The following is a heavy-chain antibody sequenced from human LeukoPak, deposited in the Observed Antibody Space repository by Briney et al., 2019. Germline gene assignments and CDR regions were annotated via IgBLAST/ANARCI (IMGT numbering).Heavy chain of an antibody. CDR2: ISGSSGTI. CDR1: GFNFNTYS. V-gene: IGHV3-48*01. CDR3: LRDLNWSLDQ. Sequence: GGSLRLSCAASGFNFNTYSMNWVRQAPGKGLEWVSYISGSSGTIYYADSVKGRFTISRDNAKNSLYLQMNSLRAEDTAVYYCLRDLNWSLDQWGQGTLVTVSS. J-gene: IGHJ4*02. D-gene: IGHD1-20*01.